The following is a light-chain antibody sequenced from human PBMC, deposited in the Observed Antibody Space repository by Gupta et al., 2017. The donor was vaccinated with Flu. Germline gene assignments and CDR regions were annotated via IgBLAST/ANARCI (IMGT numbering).Light chain of an antibody. Sequence: SSSNIGSNYVYWYQQLPGTAPKLLIYRNNERPSGVPDRLSGSKSGTSASLAISGLRSEDEADYYCAAWDDSLSGWVYGGGTKLTVL. J-gene: IGLJ3*02. CDR1: SSNIGSNY. CDR2: RNN. CDR3: AAWDDSLSGWV. V-gene: IGLV1-47*01.